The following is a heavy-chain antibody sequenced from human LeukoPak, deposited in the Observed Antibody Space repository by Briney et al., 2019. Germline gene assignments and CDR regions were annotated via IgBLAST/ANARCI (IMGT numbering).Heavy chain of an antibody. CDR2: IYYSGST. V-gene: IGHV4-30-4*01. CDR3: ARDGRILWFGDYGMDV. Sequence: SQSLSLACTVSGGSISSGDYYSSWIRQPPGNGLEWIVDIYYSGSTYYNPSPKSRVTISVDTSKNQFSLKPSSVIAADTAVYYCARDGRILWFGDYGMDVWGQGTTVTASS. CDR1: GGSISSGDYY. J-gene: IGHJ6*02. D-gene: IGHD3-10*01.